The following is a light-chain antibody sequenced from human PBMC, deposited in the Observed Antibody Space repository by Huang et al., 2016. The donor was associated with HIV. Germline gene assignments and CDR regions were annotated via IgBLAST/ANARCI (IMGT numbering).Light chain of an antibody. CDR2: GAS. J-gene: IGKJ2*01. CDR1: QVIAYS. V-gene: IGKV1-NL1*01. CDR3: QQYFSTPHT. Sequence: DIQMTQSPSSLSASVGDRVTITCRASQVIAYSLAWYQQKPGKAPDLLVFGASRLESGVPSRFRGSGSGTDFTLTISRLQPEDFTTYYCQQYFSTPHTFGQGTKLEIK.